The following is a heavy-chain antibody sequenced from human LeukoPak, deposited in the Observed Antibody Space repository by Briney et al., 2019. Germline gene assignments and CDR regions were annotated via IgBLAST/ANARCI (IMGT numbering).Heavy chain of an antibody. V-gene: IGHV4-59*01. CDR1: GGSFSSYY. D-gene: IGHD5-18*01. Sequence: PSETLSLTCAVYGGSFSSYYWSWIRQPPGKGLEWIGYIYYSGSTNYNPSLKSRVTISVDTSKNQFSLKLSSVTAADTAVYYCAREGAVGYSYGHYFDYWGQGTLVTVSS. J-gene: IGHJ4*02. CDR2: IYYSGST. CDR3: AREGAVGYSYGHYFDY.